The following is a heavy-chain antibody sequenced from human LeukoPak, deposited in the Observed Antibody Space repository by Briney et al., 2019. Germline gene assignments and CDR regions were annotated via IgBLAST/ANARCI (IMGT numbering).Heavy chain of an antibody. CDR3: AKGSMVRGVILTPFDY. CDR2: ISGSGGTT. J-gene: IGHJ4*02. V-gene: IGHV3-23*01. D-gene: IGHD3-10*01. Sequence: GGSLRLSCAASGSTFSIYAMSWVRRAPGKGLEWVSAISGSGGTTYYADSVKGRFTISRDNSKNTLYLQMNSLRAEDTAVYYCAKGSMVRGVILTPFDYWGQGTVVTVSS. CDR1: GSTFSIYA.